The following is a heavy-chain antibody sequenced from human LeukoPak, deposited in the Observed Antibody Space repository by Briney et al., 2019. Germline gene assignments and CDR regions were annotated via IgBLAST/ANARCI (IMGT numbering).Heavy chain of an antibody. CDR1: GFTFSSYG. V-gene: IGHV3-30*18. CDR2: ISYDGSNK. J-gene: IGHJ4*02. D-gene: IGHD1-20*01. CDR3: AKARITLDPVTGTSFDY. Sequence: GGSLRLSCAASGFTFSSYGMHWVRQAPGKGLEWVAVISYDGSNKYYADSVKGRFTISRDNSKNTLYLQMNSLRAEDTAVYYCAKARITLDPVTGTSFDYWGQGTLVTVSS.